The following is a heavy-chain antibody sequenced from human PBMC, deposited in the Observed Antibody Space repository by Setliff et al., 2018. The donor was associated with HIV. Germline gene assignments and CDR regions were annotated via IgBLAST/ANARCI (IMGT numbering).Heavy chain of an antibody. CDR2: ISSSSSYI. CDR1: GFTLSHHE. V-gene: IGHV3-21*01. Sequence: GGSLRLSCVASGFTLSHHEMSWVRQAPGKGLEWVSFISSSSSYIDYADSVKGRFIISRDNAKNSLYLQMNSLRTEDTAVYYCAGARGYSGYDLTFPSYWGQGTLVTVSS. D-gene: IGHD5-12*01. CDR3: AGARGYSGYDLTFPSY. J-gene: IGHJ4*02.